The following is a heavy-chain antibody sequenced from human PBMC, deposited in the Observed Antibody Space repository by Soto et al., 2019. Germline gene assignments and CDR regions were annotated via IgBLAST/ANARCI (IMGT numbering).Heavy chain of an antibody. CDR1: GGSISSSSYY. J-gene: IGHJ6*03. Sequence: SETLSLTCTVSGGSISSSSYYWGWIRQPPGKGLEWIGSIYYSGSTYYNPSLKSRVTISVDTSKNQFSLKLSSVTAADTAVYYCASRPGIQPTIFGVVIRAFDYYYMDVWGKGTTVTVSS. D-gene: IGHD3-3*01. CDR2: IYYSGST. CDR3: ASRPGIQPTIFGVVIRAFDYYYMDV. V-gene: IGHV4-39*01.